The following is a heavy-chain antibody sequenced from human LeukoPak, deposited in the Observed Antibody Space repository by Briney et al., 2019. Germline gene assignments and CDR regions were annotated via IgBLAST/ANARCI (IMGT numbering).Heavy chain of an antibody. D-gene: IGHD1-26*01. Sequence: PSETLSLTCTVSGGSISSGDYYWSWIRQPPGKGLEWIGYIYYSGSTYYNPSLKSRVTISVDTSKNQFSLKLSSVTAADTAVYYCARRVVGALLGYWGQGTLVTVSS. CDR2: IYYSGST. V-gene: IGHV4-30-4*08. J-gene: IGHJ4*02. CDR1: GGSISSGDYY. CDR3: ARRVVGALLGY.